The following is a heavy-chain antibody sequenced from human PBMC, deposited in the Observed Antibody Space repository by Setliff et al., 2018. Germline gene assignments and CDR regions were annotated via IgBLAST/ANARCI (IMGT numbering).Heavy chain of an antibody. D-gene: IGHD3-10*01. CDR1: GGSISSGTNY. CDR3: ARHKVIKKEFIRLTWFDP. V-gene: IGHV4-61*09. CDR2: IDPSGNT. Sequence: SETLSLTCTVSGGSISSGTNYWSWIRQPAGRGLEWIGHIDPSGNTNYQPSLKSRVTISGDTSKNQFSLKLTSVTAADTAVYYCARHKVIKKEFIRLTWFDPWGQGTPVTVSS. J-gene: IGHJ5*02.